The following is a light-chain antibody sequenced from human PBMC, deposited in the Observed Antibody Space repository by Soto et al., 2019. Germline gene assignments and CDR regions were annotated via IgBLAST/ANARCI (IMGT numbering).Light chain of an antibody. Sequence: QSVLTQPPSVSGAPGQRVTISCTGSSSNIGGGYDVHWYQQLPGTAPKLLIYGNSNRPSGVPDRFSGSKSGTSASLAITGLLAEDEADYYCQSYDSSRSGGVFGGGTKLTVL. CDR2: GNS. CDR3: QSYDSSRSGGV. V-gene: IGLV1-40*01. CDR1: SSNIGGGYD. J-gene: IGLJ3*02.